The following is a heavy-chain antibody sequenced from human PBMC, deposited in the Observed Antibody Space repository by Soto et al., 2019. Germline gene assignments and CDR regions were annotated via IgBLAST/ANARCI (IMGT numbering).Heavy chain of an antibody. J-gene: IGHJ4*02. V-gene: IGHV3-23*01. CDR1: GFTFSSYA. CDR2: ISGSGGST. Sequence: GGSLRLSCVASGFTFSSYAMAWVRQAPGKGLEWVSSISGSGGSTFYADSVKGRSTISRDNSKNTLYLQMNSLRAEDTAVYYCAKRENVAAAGFDYWGQGTLVTVSS. CDR3: AKRENVAAAGFDY. D-gene: IGHD6-13*01.